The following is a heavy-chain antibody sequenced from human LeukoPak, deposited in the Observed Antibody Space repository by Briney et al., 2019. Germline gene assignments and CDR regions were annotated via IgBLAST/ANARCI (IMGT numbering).Heavy chain of an antibody. CDR1: GGSISSSNW. V-gene: IGHV4-4*02. Sequence: SGTLSLTCAVSGGSISSSNWWSWVRQPPGKGLEWIGEIYHSGSTNYNPSLKSRVTISVDKSKNQFSLKLSSVTAADTAVYYCAILDWYSSGATYYFDYWGQGTLVTVSS. J-gene: IGHJ4*02. CDR3: AILDWYSSGATYYFDY. D-gene: IGHD6-19*01. CDR2: IYHSGST.